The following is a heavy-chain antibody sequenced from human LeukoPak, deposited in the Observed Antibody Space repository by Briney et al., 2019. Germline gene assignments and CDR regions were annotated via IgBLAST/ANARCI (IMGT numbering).Heavy chain of an antibody. Sequence: GASVKVSCKASGYTFTSYGISWVRQAPGQGLEWMGWISAYNGNTNYAQKLQGRVTMTTDISTSTAYMELRSLRSDDTAVYYCARYSYDILTGYYIDYWGQGTLVTVSS. D-gene: IGHD3-9*01. CDR3: ARYSYDILTGYYIDY. CDR1: GYTFTSYG. V-gene: IGHV1-18*01. J-gene: IGHJ4*02. CDR2: ISAYNGNT.